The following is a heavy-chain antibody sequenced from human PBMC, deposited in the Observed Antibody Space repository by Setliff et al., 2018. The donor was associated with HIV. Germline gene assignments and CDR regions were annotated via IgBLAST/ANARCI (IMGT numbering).Heavy chain of an antibody. CDR3: ARRMSSGSYYDY. CDR2: IYSSGGT. J-gene: IGHJ4*02. D-gene: IGHD1-26*01. Sequence: SETLSLTCTVSGGSISNYYWSWIRQPPGKGLEWIGHIYSSGGTNYNPSLKSRVTISVDTSKNQISLKLSSVTAADTAVYYCARRMSSGSYYDYWGQGTLVTVSS. V-gene: IGHV4-59*08. CDR1: GGSISNYY.